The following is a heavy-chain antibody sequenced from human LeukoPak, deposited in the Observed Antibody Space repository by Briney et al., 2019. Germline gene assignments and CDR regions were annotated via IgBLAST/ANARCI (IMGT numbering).Heavy chain of an antibody. J-gene: IGHJ4*02. V-gene: IGHV3-21*01. Sequence: GGSLRLSCAASGFTFDSYGMTWVRQAPGKGLEWVSSISNRGTYIYYADSLKGRFTISRDNAKNSLYLQMDSLRAEDTAVYYCARNLITHSQGVSNYWGQGTLVTVSA. D-gene: IGHD1-20*01. CDR1: GFTFDSYG. CDR3: ARNLITHSQGVSNY. CDR2: ISNRGTYI.